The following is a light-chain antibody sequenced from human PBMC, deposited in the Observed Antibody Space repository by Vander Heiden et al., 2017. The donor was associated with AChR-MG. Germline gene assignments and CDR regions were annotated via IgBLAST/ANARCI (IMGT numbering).Light chain of an antibody. CDR1: SSNIGSNT. Sequence: QSVLTQPPSASGTPGQRVTISCSGSSSNIGSNTVNWSQQLPGTAPKRLIYSNNQRPSGVPDRFSGSKSGTSASLAIRGLQSEDEADYYCAAWDDSLNAYVVFGGGTKLTVL. CDR2: SNN. CDR3: AAWDDSLNAYVV. V-gene: IGLV1-44*01. J-gene: IGLJ2*01.